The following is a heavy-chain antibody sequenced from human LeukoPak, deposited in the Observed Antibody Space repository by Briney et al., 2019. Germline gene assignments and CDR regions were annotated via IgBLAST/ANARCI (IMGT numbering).Heavy chain of an antibody. Sequence: SVKVSCKASGGTFCSYAISWVRQAPGQGLEWMGRIIPIFGTANYAQKFQGRVTITTDESTSTAYMELSSLRSEDTAVYYCARETFSRRKPGYCSGGSCSNWFDPWGQGTLVTVSS. CDR2: IIPIFGTA. CDR3: ARETFSRRKPGYCSGGSCSNWFDP. J-gene: IGHJ5*02. V-gene: IGHV1-69*05. CDR1: GGTFCSYA. D-gene: IGHD2-15*01.